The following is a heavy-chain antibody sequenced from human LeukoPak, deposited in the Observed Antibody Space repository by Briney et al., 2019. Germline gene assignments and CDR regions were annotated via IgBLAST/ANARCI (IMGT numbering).Heavy chain of an antibody. CDR3: ARESGSSWYAIDY. V-gene: IGHV3-33*01. D-gene: IGHD6-13*01. CDR2: IWYDGSDK. Sequence: GRSLRLSCVASGFNFRSYGMHWVRQAPGKGLEWVAIIWYDGSDKYYADSVKGRFTISRDNSKNTLYLQMNSLRAEDTAVYYCARESGSSWYAIDYWGQGTLVTVSS. CDR1: GFNFRSYG. J-gene: IGHJ4*02.